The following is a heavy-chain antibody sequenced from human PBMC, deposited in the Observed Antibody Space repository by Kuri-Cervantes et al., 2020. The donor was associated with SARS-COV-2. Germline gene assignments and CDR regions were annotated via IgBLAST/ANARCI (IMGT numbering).Heavy chain of an antibody. V-gene: IGHV3-NL1*01. CDR1: GFTFSSYA. Sequence: GWSLRLSCAASGFTFSSYAMHGVRQAPGKGLEWVSVIYRDVIADYADSVKGRNADSVKGRFTISRDNPKNTVYPQMNRLRAEDTAVYYCARDWDIVVVREGFDYWGQGTLVTVSS. CDR3: ARDWDIVVVREGFDY. J-gene: IGHJ4*02. CDR2: IYRDVIADYA. D-gene: IGHD2-2*01.